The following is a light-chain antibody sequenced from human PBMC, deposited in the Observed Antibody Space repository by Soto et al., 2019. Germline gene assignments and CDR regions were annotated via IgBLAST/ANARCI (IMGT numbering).Light chain of an antibody. V-gene: IGKV1-5*03. J-gene: IGKJ4*01. CDR1: QSSSSW. CDR2: KAS. CDR3: QQLNTYPVT. Sequence: DIQMTQSPSTLAASVGDRVTIACRASQSSSSWLAWYQQKPGKAPKLLIYKASTLETGVPSRFSGSGSGTDFTLSITSLQPEDFATYYCQQLNTYPVTFGGGTKVDIK.